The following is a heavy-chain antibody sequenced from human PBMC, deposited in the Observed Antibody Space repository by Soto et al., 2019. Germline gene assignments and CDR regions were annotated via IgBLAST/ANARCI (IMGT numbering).Heavy chain of an antibody. D-gene: IGHD6-13*01. J-gene: IGHJ6*02. V-gene: IGHV3-30*18. Sequence: QVQLVESGGGVVQPGRSLRLSCAASGFTFSSYGMHWVRQAPGKGLEWVAVISYDGSNKYYADSVKGRFTISRYNSKNTLYLQMNRLRAEDTAVYYCAKDGMGSSSWYYAYYYYGMDVWGQGTTVTVSS. CDR1: GFTFSSYG. CDR3: AKDGMGSSSWYYAYYYYGMDV. CDR2: ISYDGSNK.